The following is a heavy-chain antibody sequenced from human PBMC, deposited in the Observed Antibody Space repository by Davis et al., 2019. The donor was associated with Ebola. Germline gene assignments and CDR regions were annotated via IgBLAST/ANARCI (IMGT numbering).Heavy chain of an antibody. D-gene: IGHD6-19*01. CDR3: AKEEWGVAGTNYYYYGMDV. CDR2: ISGSGGST. J-gene: IGHJ6*02. CDR1: GFTFSSYA. V-gene: IGHV3-23*01. Sequence: PGGSLRLSCAASGFTFSSYAMSWVRQAPGKGLEWVSAISGSGGSTYYADSVKGRFTISRDISKNTLYLQMNSLRAEDTAVYYCAKEEWGVAGTNYYYYGMDVWGQGTTVTVSS.